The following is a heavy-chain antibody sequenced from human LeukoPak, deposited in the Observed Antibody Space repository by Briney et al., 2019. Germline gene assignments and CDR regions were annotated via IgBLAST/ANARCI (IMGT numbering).Heavy chain of an antibody. Sequence: GGSLRLSCAASGFTVSSNYMSWVRQAPGKGLEWVSVIYSGGSTYYADSVKGRFTISRDNSKNTLYLQMNSLRAEDTAVYYCARVVGYSGPQGLDPWGQGTLVTVSS. J-gene: IGHJ5*02. V-gene: IGHV3-53*01. D-gene: IGHD5-12*01. CDR2: IYSGGST. CDR1: GFTVSSNY. CDR3: ARVVGYSGPQGLDP.